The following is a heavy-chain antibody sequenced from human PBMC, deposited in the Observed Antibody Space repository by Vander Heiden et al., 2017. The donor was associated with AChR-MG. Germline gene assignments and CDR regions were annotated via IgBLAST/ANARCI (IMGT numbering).Heavy chain of an antibody. CDR3: GRDLRGDMHARGEVDS. CDR1: GFTPRDYA. J-gene: IGHJ4*02. CDR2: IRSTGSTI. Sequence: EVQLVESGGALAHPGGSLRLSCPASGFTPRDYALNWVRPAPGKGLEWISYIRSTGSTINYADSVKGRVTISRDNAKNTLYLHMTNLRVDDTAVYYCGRDLRGDMHARGEVDSWGLVSLVTIS. V-gene: IGHV3-48*01. D-gene: IGHD3-10*01.